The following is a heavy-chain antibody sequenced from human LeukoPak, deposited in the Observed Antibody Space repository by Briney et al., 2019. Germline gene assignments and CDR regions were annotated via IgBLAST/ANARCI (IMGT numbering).Heavy chain of an antibody. V-gene: IGHV4-34*01. CDR1: GGSFNGYY. Sequence: SETLSLTCAVYGGSFNGYYWSWIRQSPGKGLEWIGEIDHSGRTNSNPSLKSRVIISVDMSKNQFSLKLTSVTAEDTAVYYCARDRYYDSSGYYFTPTGYFDYWGQGTLVTVSS. D-gene: IGHD3-22*01. CDR2: IDHSGRT. CDR3: ARDRYYDSSGYYFTPTGYFDY. J-gene: IGHJ4*02.